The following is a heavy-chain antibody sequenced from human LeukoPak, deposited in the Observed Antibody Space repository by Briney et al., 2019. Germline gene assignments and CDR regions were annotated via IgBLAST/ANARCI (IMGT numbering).Heavy chain of an antibody. J-gene: IGHJ4*02. V-gene: IGHV1-2*02. D-gene: IGHD1-26*01. CDR1: GYTFTGYY. Sequence: ASVKVSCKASGYTFTGYYMHWVRQAPGQGLEWMGWINPNSGGTNYAQEFQGRVTMTRDTSISTAYMELSRLRSDDTAVYYCARGGIVGATPHLFDYWGQGTLVTVSS. CDR2: INPNSGGT. CDR3: ARGGIVGATPHLFDY.